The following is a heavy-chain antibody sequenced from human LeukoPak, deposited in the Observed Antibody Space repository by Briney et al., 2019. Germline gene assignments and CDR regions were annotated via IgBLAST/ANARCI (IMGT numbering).Heavy chain of an antibody. J-gene: IGHJ5*02. Sequence: PGGSLRLSCAASGFTFSSYSMNWVRQAPGKGLEWVASISRSSTYIYYADSVKGRFTISRDNAENSLNLQMNNLRADDTAMYYCARDPSAVVTAVNWFDPWGQGTLVIASS. CDR1: GFTFSSYS. V-gene: IGHV3-21*01. D-gene: IGHD2-21*02. CDR2: ISRSSTYI. CDR3: ARDPSAVVTAVNWFDP.